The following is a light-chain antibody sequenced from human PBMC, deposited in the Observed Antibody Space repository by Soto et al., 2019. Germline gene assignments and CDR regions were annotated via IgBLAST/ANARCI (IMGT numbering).Light chain of an antibody. V-gene: IGKV3-15*01. Sequence: EIVLTQSPGTLSLSPGERATLSCRASQSVNINLAWYQQKPGQAPRLLISDASTRATGIPARFSGSGSGTEFTLTISSLQSEDFALYYGHQYNSWPPGTFGQGTKVDIK. CDR2: DAS. CDR3: HQYNSWPPGT. J-gene: IGKJ2*01. CDR1: QSVNIN.